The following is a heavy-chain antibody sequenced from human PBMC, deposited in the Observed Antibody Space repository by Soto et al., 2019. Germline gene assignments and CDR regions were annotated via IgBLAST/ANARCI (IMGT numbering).Heavy chain of an antibody. V-gene: IGHV5-51*01. CDR1: GYSFTSYW. CDR2: IYPGDSDT. CDR3: ARRTRDSGSDGYYYYGMDV. Sequence: PGESLKISCKGSGYSFTSYWIGWVRQMPGKGLEWMGIIYPGDSDTRYSPSFQGQVTISADKSISTAYLQWSSLKASDTAMYYCARRTRDSGSDGYYYYGMDVWGQGTTVTVSS. J-gene: IGHJ6*02. D-gene: IGHD1-26*01.